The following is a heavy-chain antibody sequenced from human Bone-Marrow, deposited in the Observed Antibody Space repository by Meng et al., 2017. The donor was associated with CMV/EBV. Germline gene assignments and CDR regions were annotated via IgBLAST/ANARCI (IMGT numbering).Heavy chain of an antibody. Sequence: KAAGYTCIDHFTHWVRKAPGQGLEWMGWINPNNGDTSKAQKFQGRVTMTRDKSINTVYMDLNRLTSDDTAFYYCGRGVGSIDPRFDPWGQGTLVTVSS. CDR2: INPNNGDT. J-gene: IGHJ5*02. CDR3: GRGVGSIDPRFDP. V-gene: IGHV1-2*02. CDR1: GYTCIDHF. D-gene: IGHD1-26*01.